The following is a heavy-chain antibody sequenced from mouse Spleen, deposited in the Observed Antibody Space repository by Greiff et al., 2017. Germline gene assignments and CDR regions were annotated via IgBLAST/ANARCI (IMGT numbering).Heavy chain of an antibody. J-gene: IGHJ2*01. CDR2: IWTGGGT. Sequence: VKLMESGPGLVAPSQSLSITCTVSGFSLTSYDISWIRQPPGKGLEWLGVIWTGGGTNYNSAFMSRLSISKDNSKSQVFLKMNSLQTDDTAIYYCVRENYGYFDYWGQGTTLTVSS. D-gene: IGHD1-1*01. CDR3: VRENYGYFDY. CDR1: GFSLTSYD. V-gene: IGHV2-9-2*01.